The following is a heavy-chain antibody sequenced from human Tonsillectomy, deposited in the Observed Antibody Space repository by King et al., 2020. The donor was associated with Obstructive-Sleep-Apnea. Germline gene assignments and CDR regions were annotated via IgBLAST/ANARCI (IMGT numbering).Heavy chain of an antibody. CDR2: ISSSSSTI. J-gene: IGHJ6*02. V-gene: IGHV3-11*01. CDR1: GFTLSDYY. CDR3: ARGILSFYYYYAMDV. Sequence: VQLVESGGGLVKPGGSLRLSCAASGFTLSDYYMTWIRQAPGKGLEWVSYISSSSSTIYYAHSVKGRFTISRDNAKNSLYLHMNSLRAEDTAVYYCARGILSFYYYYAMDVWGQGTTVTVSS.